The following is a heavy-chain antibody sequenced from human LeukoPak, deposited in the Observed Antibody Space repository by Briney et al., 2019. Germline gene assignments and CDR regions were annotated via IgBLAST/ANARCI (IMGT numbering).Heavy chain of an antibody. CDR1: GFTFSSYW. J-gene: IGHJ4*02. V-gene: IGHV3-7*04. CDR2: IKEDGSEK. Sequence: GGSLGLSCAASGFTFSSYWMSWVRQAPGKGLEWAANIKEDGSEKYYVDSEKGRFTISRDSAKNSLYLQMNSLRAEDTAVYYCARDRWYHDTTGYYYLDYWGQGTLVTVSS. D-gene: IGHD3-22*01. CDR3: ARDRWYHDTTGYYYLDY.